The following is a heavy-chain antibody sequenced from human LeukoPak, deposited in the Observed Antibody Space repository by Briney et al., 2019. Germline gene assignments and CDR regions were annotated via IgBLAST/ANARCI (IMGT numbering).Heavy chain of an antibody. D-gene: IGHD3-3*01. CDR2: IYYSVST. J-gene: IGHJ4*02. V-gene: IGHV4-59*01. CDR3: TRVGGDDFWSGYSTPYFDY. Sequence: SETLSLTCTVSGGSINRYYWSWIRQPPGKGLEWIGYIYYSVSTNYNPSLKSRVTISVDTSKNQFSLKLSSVTAADTAVYYCTRVGGDDFWSGYSTPYFDYWGQGTLVTVSS. CDR1: GGSINRYY.